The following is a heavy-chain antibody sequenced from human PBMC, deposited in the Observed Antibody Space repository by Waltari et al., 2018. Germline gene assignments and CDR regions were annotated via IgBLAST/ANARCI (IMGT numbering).Heavy chain of an antibody. Sequence: QLQLQESGPGLVTPSETLSLTCTVSGGSISSSSYYWGWVRQPPGKGREWIGSIYYSGSTYYNPSLKSRVTISVDTSKNQFSLKLSSVTAADTAVYYCARHPAMTIMLWYFDLWGRGTLVTVSS. CDR2: IYYSGST. CDR1: GGSISSSSYY. V-gene: IGHV4-39*01. J-gene: IGHJ2*01. D-gene: IGHD2-8*01. CDR3: ARHPAMTIMLWYFDL.